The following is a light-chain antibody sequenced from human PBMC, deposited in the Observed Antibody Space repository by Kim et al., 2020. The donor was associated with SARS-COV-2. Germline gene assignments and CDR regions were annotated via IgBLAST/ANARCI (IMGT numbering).Light chain of an antibody. CDR1: EWVEKN. Sequence: SPVQTPSIPLSGDEWVEKNACFYQQKPAPSPLLVIYQNSKLPSEISYRFSVSHSVSTTSLSISGTQAMDDSDYFCLSWNISTYYVFGTGTKVTVL. V-gene: IGLV3-1*01. CDR3: LSWNISTYYV. J-gene: IGLJ1*01. CDR2: QNS.